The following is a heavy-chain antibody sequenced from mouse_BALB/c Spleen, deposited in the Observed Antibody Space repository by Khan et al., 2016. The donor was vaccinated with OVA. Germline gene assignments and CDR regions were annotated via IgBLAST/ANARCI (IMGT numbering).Heavy chain of an antibody. Sequence: VELVESGPGLVAPSQSLSITCTVSGFSLNSYGVHWVRQPPGKGLEWLGIIWPGGSTNYNSALMSRLSISKDNSKSQVFLKMNSLQTDDTAMYYCARREVRRAMDYWGQGTSVTVAS. CDR1: GFSLNSYG. J-gene: IGHJ4*01. CDR3: ARREVRRAMDY. CDR2: IWPGGST. V-gene: IGHV2-9*02. D-gene: IGHD2-14*01.